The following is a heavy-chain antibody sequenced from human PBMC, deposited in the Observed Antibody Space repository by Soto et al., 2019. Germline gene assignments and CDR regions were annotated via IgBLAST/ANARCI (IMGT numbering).Heavy chain of an antibody. V-gene: IGHV3-74*01. J-gene: IGHJ4*02. Sequence: EVQLVESGGDLVQPGGSLRLSCAASGFTFSSSWMYWVRQAPGKGLVSVSRISPDGSTTTYADSVKGRFTISRDNAKNTLDLQLTSLRAEDTAVYYCAGGYSGSPRWGQGTLVTVSS. CDR3: AGGYSGSPR. CDR1: GFTFSSSW. CDR2: ISPDGSTT. D-gene: IGHD3-10*01.